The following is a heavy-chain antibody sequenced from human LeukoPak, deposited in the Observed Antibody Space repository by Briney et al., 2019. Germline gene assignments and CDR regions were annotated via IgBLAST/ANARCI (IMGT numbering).Heavy chain of an antibody. D-gene: IGHD2-15*01. CDR1: GFIFSSYE. J-gene: IGHJ4*02. V-gene: IGHV3-48*03. Sequence: PGGSLRLSCAASGFIFSSYEMNWVRQLPGKGLEWVSYIGGSGATIHYADSVKGRFTVSRDNAKNSLSLQMNSLRAEDTAVYYCVRDMGYCSGGSCYGRRYFDYWGQGNLVTVSS. CDR2: IGGSGATI. CDR3: VRDMGYCSGGSCYGRRYFDY.